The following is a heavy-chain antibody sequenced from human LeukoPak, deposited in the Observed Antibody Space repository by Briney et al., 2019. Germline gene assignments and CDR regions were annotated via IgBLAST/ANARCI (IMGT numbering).Heavy chain of an antibody. D-gene: IGHD2-15*01. J-gene: IGHJ6*02. CDR1: GLTFSSYS. CDR2: ISSSSTI. V-gene: IGHV3-48*01. CDR3: AKDSYCSGGSCFPANYYYYGMDV. Sequence: GGSLRLSCAASGLTFSSYSMNWVRQAPGKGLEWVSYISSSSTIYYADSVKGRFTISRDNAKNSLYLQMNSLRAEDTAVYYCAKDSYCSGGSCFPANYYYYGMDVWGQGTTVTVSS.